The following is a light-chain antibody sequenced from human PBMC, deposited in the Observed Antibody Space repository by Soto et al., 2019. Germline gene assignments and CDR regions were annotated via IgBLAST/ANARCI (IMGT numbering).Light chain of an antibody. Sequence: DIQMTKSPSSLSASVGDRVTMTCRASQTISSYLNWYQQKPGQAPKLLIYAASSLQSRVPSRFSGSGSGTDFTLTISSLQPEDFATYYCQQSHSIPYTFGQGTKLEIK. CDR3: QQSHSIPYT. J-gene: IGKJ2*01. V-gene: IGKV1-39*01. CDR1: QTISSY. CDR2: AAS.